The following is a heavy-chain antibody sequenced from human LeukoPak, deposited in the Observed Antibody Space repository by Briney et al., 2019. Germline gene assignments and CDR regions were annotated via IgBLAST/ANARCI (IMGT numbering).Heavy chain of an antibody. CDR2: ISGSGDRT. CDR1: GFTFSTYA. CDR3: AKDRSMYCRSSSCYLDWFDP. V-gene: IGHV3-23*01. D-gene: IGHD2-2*01. Sequence: GGSLRLSCAASGFTFSTYAMSWVRQAPGKGLEWVAAISGSGDRTYYADSVKGRFTISRDNSKNTLYLQMNSLGAEDTAVYYCAKDRSMYCRSSSCYLDWFDPWGQGTLVTLSS. J-gene: IGHJ5*02.